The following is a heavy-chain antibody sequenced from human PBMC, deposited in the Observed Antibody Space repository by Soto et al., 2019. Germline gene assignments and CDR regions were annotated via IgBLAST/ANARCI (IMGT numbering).Heavy chain of an antibody. V-gene: IGHV1-3*01. CDR3: ARVTRDSSGYTTLFDY. CDR2: INAGNGNT. J-gene: IGHJ4*02. D-gene: IGHD3-22*01. Sequence: ASVKVSCQASGYTFTTYTMHWVRQAPGQSLEWMGWINAGNGNTKYSQKFQGRVTISRDTSASTAYMELSSLRSEDTAVYYCARVTRDSSGYTTLFDYWGQGTLVTVSS. CDR1: GYTFTTYT.